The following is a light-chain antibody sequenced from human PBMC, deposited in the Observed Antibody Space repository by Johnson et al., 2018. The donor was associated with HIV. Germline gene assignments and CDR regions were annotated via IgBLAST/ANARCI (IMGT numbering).Light chain of an antibody. V-gene: IGLV1-51*01. CDR2: ENN. J-gene: IGLJ1*01. Sequence: QSVLSQPPSVSAAPGQKVTISCSGSSSNIGNNYVSWYQQLPGTAPKLLIYENNKRPSGIPDRFSASESGTSATLGITGLQTGDEADYYCGTWDSTLSAGGVFGTGTKVTVL. CDR3: GTWDSTLSAGGV. CDR1: SSNIGNNY.